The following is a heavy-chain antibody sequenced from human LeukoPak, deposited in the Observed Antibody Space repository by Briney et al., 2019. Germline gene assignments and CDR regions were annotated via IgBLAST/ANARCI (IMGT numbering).Heavy chain of an antibody. V-gene: IGHV3-23*01. CDR2: ISGSGGST. D-gene: IGHD2-2*02. CDR1: GFTFSNYA. J-gene: IGHJ4*02. Sequence: GGSLRLSCAASGFTFSNYAMSWVRQAPGKGLEWVSAISGSGGSTYYADSVKGRFTISRDNSKNTLYLQMNSLGAGDTAVYYCAKQALYCSSTSCYIFRTWGEGTLVTVSS. CDR3: AKQALYCSSTSCYIFRT.